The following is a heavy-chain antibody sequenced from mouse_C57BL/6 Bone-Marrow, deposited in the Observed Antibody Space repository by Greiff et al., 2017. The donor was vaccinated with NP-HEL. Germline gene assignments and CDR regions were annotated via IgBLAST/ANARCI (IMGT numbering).Heavy chain of an antibody. J-gene: IGHJ1*03. CDR3: ASGGYYGNYGYFDV. D-gene: IGHD2-1*01. CDR2: IHPDSGST. V-gene: IGHV1-64*01. Sequence: VQLQQPGAELVKPGASVKLSCKASGYTFTSYWMHWVKQRPGQGLEWIGMIHPDSGSTNYNEKFKSKATLTVDKSSSTAYMQLSSLTSEDSAVYYCASGGYYGNYGYFDVWGTGTTVTVSS. CDR1: GYTFTSYW.